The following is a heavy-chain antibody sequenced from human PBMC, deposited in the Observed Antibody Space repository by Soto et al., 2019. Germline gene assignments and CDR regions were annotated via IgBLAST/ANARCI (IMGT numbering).Heavy chain of an antibody. Sequence: ASVKVSCKASGYTFTSYDINWVRQATGQGLEWMGWMNPNSGNTGYAQKFQGRVTMTRNTSISTAYMELSSLRSEDTAVYYCARTCSSKSCYSFYGMDVWGQGTTVTVSS. J-gene: IGHJ6*02. CDR2: MNPNSGNT. CDR3: ARTCSSKSCYSFYGMDV. V-gene: IGHV1-8*01. CDR1: GYTFTSYD. D-gene: IGHD2-2*02.